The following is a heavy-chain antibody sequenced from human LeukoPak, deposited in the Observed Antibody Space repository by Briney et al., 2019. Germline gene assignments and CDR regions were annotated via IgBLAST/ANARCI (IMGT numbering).Heavy chain of an antibody. CDR3: ARVPCSAGSCYPDY. Sequence: SETLSLTCSVSGYSISSGYYWDWIRQPPGKGLEWIASIYHSGKSYYNPSLESRVTISIDTPKNQFSLKLRSETAADTAVYYCARVPCSAGSCYPDYWGQGTLVTVSS. V-gene: IGHV4-38-2*02. D-gene: IGHD2-15*01. CDR1: GYSISSGYY. J-gene: IGHJ4*02. CDR2: IYHSGKS.